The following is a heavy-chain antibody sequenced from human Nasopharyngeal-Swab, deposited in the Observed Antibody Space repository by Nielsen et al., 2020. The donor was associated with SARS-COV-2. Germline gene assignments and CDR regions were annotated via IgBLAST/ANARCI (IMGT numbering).Heavy chain of an antibody. V-gene: IGHV4-59*01. CDR3: ARGGLGVYDSSGYYYLTY. CDR2: IYYSGST. D-gene: IGHD3-22*01. Sequence: WIRQPPGKGLKWIGYIYYSGSTNYNPSLKSRVTISVDTSKNQFSLKLSSVTAADTAVYYCARGGLGVYDSSGYYYLTYWGQGTLVTVSS. J-gene: IGHJ4*02.